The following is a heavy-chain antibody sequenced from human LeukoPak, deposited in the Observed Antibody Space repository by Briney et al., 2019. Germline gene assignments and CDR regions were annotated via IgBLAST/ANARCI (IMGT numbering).Heavy chain of an antibody. Sequence: LSLTCTVSGDSISSSSYYWGWIRQAPGKGLEWVSYISSSGSTIYYADSVKGRFTISRDNAKNSLYLQMNSLRAEDTAVYYCAGGSGYCADYWGQGTLVTVSS. V-gene: IGHV3-11*01. D-gene: IGHD3-22*01. J-gene: IGHJ4*02. CDR1: GDSISSSSYY. CDR3: AGGSGYCADY. CDR2: ISSSGSTI.